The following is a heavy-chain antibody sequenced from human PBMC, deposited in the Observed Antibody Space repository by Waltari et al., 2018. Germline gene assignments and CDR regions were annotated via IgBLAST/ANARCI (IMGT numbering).Heavy chain of an antibody. J-gene: IGHJ4*02. CDR1: GGTFSSYA. Sequence: QVQLVQSGAEVKKPGSSVKVSCKASGGTFSSYAISWVRQAPGQGLEWMGGIIPILGIANYAQKFQGRVTITADESTSTADMELSSLRSEDTAVYYCARGPYCGGDCYHPLGYWGQGTLVTVSS. V-gene: IGHV1-69*04. CDR2: IIPILGIA. D-gene: IGHD2-21*01. CDR3: ARGPYCGGDCYHPLGY.